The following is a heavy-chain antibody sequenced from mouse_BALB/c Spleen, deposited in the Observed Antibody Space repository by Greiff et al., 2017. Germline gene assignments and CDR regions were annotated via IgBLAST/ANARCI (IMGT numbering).Heavy chain of an antibody. CDR1: GFTFSSFG. J-gene: IGHJ4*01. CDR2: ISSSSSTI. CDR3: ARSQEGGAMDY. Sequence: EVKLMESGGGLVQPGGSRKLSCAASGFTFSSFGMHWVRQAPEKGLEWVAYISSSSSTIYYADTVKGRFTISRDNPKNTLFLQMNSLRSEDTAMYYCARSQEGGAMDYWGQGTSVTVSS. V-gene: IGHV5-17*02.